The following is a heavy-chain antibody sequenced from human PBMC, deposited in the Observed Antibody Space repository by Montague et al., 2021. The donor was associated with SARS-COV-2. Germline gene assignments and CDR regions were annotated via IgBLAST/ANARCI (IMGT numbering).Heavy chain of an antibody. V-gene: IGHV4-61*02. Sequence: TLSLTRTLSIGSISSGSYYWSWIRQPAGKGLEWIGRIYTSGSTNYXPSLKSRATISVDTSKNQFSLKLSSVTAADTAVYYCARDGYSSGWNGLHWFDPWGQGTLVTVSS. J-gene: IGHJ5*02. CDR1: IGSISSGSYY. D-gene: IGHD6-25*01. CDR2: IYTSGST. CDR3: ARDGYSSGWNGLHWFDP.